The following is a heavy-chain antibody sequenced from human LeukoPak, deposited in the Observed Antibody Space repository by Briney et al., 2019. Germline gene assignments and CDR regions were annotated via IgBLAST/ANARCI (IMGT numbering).Heavy chain of an antibody. CDR1: GGSISSYY. CDR3: ARKAVGATYIDY. CDR2: IYYSGST. V-gene: IGHV4-59*08. D-gene: IGHD1-26*01. J-gene: IGHJ4*02. Sequence: PETLSLTCTVSGGSISSYYWSWIRQPPGKGLEWIGYIYYSGSTNYNPSLKSRVTISVDTSKNQFSLKLSSVTAADTAVYYCARKAVGATYIDYWGQGTLVTVSS.